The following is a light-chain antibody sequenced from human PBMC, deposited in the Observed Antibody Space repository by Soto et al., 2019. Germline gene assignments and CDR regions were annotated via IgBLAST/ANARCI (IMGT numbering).Light chain of an antibody. CDR2: EAS. CDR3: QQTRSYPST. V-gene: IGKV1-9*01. Sequence: IQLTHSPSSLSASIVYRVTGTGRASQDINSYLAWYQQKPGKAPNLLIYEASILQRGVPSRFSGSISGTDFTLTISSLQAEDFATYYCQQTRSYPSTFGGGTKVDIK. J-gene: IGKJ4*01. CDR1: QDINSY.